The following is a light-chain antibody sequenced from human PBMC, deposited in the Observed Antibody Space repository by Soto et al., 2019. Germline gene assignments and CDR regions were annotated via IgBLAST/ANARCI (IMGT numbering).Light chain of an antibody. Sequence: DIQMTQSPSSLSASVGDRVTITCRASQSISSYLNWYQQKPGKAPKVLIYTASNLQSGVPSRFSGSGSGTDFTLTISSLQPEDFATYYCLQSYSTPRTFDQGTKVEIK. V-gene: IGKV1-39*01. CDR3: LQSYSTPRT. CDR1: QSISSY. CDR2: TAS. J-gene: IGKJ1*01.